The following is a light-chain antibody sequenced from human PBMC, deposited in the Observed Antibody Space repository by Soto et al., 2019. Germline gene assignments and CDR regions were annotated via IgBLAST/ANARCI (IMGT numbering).Light chain of an antibody. CDR2: DAS. CDR1: QNIRSW. V-gene: IGKV1-5*01. Sequence: DFQKPGSPSTLSASVGDRVTITCRASQNIRSWVAWFQQKPGKAPKLLIYDASSLESGVPQRFSGSGSGTEITLTISSLQSEDFAVYYCQPLNSYPITFGQGTRLDIK. CDR3: QPLNSYPIT. J-gene: IGKJ5*01.